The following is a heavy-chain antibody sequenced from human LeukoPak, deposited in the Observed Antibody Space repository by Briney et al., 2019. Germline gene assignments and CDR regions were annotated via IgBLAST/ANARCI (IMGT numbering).Heavy chain of an antibody. D-gene: IGHD6-25*01. CDR1: GVSIGGYY. Sequence: SETLSLTCAVSGVSIGGYYWSWLRQPPGKGLEWLGYTHHSGTTNYNPSVGSRLTTSVDTSRKQVSLKLSSVTAADTAVYYCARHSADRAFDIWGQGTMVTVSS. J-gene: IGHJ3*02. CDR2: THHSGTT. V-gene: IGHV4-59*08. CDR3: ARHSADRAFDI.